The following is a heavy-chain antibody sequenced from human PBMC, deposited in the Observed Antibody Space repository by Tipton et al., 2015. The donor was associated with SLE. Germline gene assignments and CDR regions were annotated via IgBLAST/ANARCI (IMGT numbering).Heavy chain of an antibody. Sequence: TLSLTCAVYGGSFSGYYWSWIRQPPGKGLEWIGEINHSGSTNYNPSLKSRVTISVDTSKNQFSLKLSSVTAADTAVYYCARYSSGWYDYWGQGTLVTVSS. CDR3: ARYSSGWYDY. V-gene: IGHV4-34*01. D-gene: IGHD6-19*01. CDR1: GGSFSGYY. CDR2: INHSGST. J-gene: IGHJ4*02.